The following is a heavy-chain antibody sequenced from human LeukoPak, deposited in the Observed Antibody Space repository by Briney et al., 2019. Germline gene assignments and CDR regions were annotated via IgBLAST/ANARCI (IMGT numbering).Heavy chain of an antibody. CDR1: DGSFSGFY. V-gene: IGHV4-34*01. Sequence: SETLPLTCAIYDGSFSGFYWSWIRQPPGKGLEWIGEINHSGSTNYNPSLKSRVTISVDTSKNQFSLKLSSVTAADTAVYYCARQRLRLRLDAFDYWGQGTLVTVSS. D-gene: IGHD5-12*01. CDR2: INHSGST. J-gene: IGHJ4*02. CDR3: ARQRLRLRLDAFDY.